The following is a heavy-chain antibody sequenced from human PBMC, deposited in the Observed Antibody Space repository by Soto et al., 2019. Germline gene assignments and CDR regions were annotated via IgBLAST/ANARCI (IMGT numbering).Heavy chain of an antibody. CDR2: IHGDGDYS. CDR3: AKKRGGGSDTHWSFAV. CDR1: GFMFSCCA. V-gene: IGHV3-23*01. J-gene: IGHJ2*01. D-gene: IGHD1-26*01. Sequence: EVQLLDSGGGLVQPGGSLRLSCAASGFMFSCCAMSWVRQAPGKGLEWVSTIHGDGDYSHYTDSVEGRFTISRDKSRITLYLQMHSLRGDDTAVYYCAKKRGGGSDTHWSFAVWGRGTLVTVSS.